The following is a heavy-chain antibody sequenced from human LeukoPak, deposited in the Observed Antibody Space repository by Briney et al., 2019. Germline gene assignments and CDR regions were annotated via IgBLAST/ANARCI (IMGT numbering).Heavy chain of an antibody. CDR1: GYTFTSYD. CDR3: AREAYYYDSSGYPWYFDY. V-gene: IGHV1-2*02. D-gene: IGHD3-22*01. J-gene: IGHJ4*02. Sequence: ASVKVSCKASGYTFTSYDINWVRQATGQGLEWMGWINPNSGGTNYAQKFQGRVTMTRDTSISTAYMELSRLRSDDTAVYYCAREAYYYDSSGYPWYFDYWGQGTPVTASS. CDR2: INPNSGGT.